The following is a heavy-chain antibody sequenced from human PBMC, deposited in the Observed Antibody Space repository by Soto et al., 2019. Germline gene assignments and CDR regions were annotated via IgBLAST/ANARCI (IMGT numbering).Heavy chain of an antibody. Sequence: QVQLQESGPGLVKPSGTLSLTCAVSGGSISSTNWWTWVRQSPGRGLEWIGEIYHSGTTNYSPSLKSRVNIAVDMSTNHLSLTLTSVTAADTGVYYCAFPATADFDYWGKGILVTVSS. CDR2: IYHSGTT. D-gene: IGHD6-13*01. J-gene: IGHJ4*02. V-gene: IGHV4-4*02. CDR3: AFPATADFDY. CDR1: GGSISSTNW.